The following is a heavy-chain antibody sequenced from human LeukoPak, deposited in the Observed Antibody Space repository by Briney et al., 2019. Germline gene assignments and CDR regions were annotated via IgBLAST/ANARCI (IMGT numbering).Heavy chain of an antibody. CDR3: ARNSAYSSSSGTNL. V-gene: IGHV4-34*01. CDR2: INHSGST. J-gene: IGHJ4*02. Sequence: SETLSLTCAVYGGSFSGYYWSWIRQPPGKGLELIGEINHSGSTNYNPSLKSRVTISVDTSKSQFSLKLTSVTAADTAVYFCARNSAYSSSSGTNLWRQGPLVTVSS. CDR1: GGSFSGYY. D-gene: IGHD6-6*01.